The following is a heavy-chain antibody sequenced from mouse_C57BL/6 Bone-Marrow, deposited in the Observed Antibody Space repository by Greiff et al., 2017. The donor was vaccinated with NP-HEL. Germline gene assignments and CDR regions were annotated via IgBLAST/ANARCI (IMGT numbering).Heavy chain of an antibody. CDR2: IHPNSGST. Sequence: QVQLQQPGAELVKPGASVKLSCKASGYTFTSYWMHWVKQRPGQGLEWIGVIHPNSGSTNYNEKFKSKATLTVDKSSSTAYMQLSSLTSEDSAVYYCARVPHYYGSSPWYFDVWGTGTTVTVSS. J-gene: IGHJ1*03. CDR1: GYTFTSYW. CDR3: ARVPHYYGSSPWYFDV. D-gene: IGHD1-1*01. V-gene: IGHV1-64*01.